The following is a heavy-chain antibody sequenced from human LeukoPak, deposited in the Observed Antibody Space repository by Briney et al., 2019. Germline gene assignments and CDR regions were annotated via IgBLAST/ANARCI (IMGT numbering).Heavy chain of an antibody. D-gene: IGHD3-3*01. J-gene: IGHJ6*03. CDR1: GYTFTSYG. Sequence: ASVKVSCKASGYTFTSYGISWVRQAPGQGLEWMGWISAYNGNTNYAQKLQGRVTMTTDTSTSTAYMELRSLRSDDTAVYYCARNDFLGGSLWDYYMDVWGKGTTVTVSS. CDR2: ISAYNGNT. CDR3: ARNDFLGGSLWDYYMDV. V-gene: IGHV1-18*01.